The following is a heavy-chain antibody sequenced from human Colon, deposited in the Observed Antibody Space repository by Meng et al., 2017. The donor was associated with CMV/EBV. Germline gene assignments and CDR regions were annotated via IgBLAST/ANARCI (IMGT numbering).Heavy chain of an antibody. D-gene: IGHD6-13*01. CDR3: AKMYWQQLVRRGYFDY. CDR2: ISGSGGST. CDR1: GFTFSSYA. J-gene: IGHJ4*02. V-gene: IGHV3-23*01. Sequence: GESLKISCAASGFTFSSYAMSWVRQAPGKGLEWVSAISGSGGSTYYADSVKGRFTISRDNSKNTLYLQMNSLRAEDTAVYYCAKMYWQQLVRRGYFDYWGQGTPVTVSS.